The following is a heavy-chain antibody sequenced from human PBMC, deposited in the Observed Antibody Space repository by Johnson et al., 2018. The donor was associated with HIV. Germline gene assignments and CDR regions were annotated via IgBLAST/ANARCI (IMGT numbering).Heavy chain of an antibody. CDR3: ARGSRYTHDNDDVYLLHAFDI. Sequence: QVQLVESGGGLVQPGRSLRLSCAASGFTFSSYAMPWVRPAPGKGLEWVAVISYDGSKKYYADSVKGRFTISRDSSKNTLYLQVNSLRAEDTAVYYCARGSRYTHDNDDVYLLHAFDIWGQGTGVTVSS. D-gene: IGHD3-16*01. J-gene: IGHJ3*02. V-gene: IGHV3-30*14. CDR1: GFTFSSYA. CDR2: ISYDGSKK.